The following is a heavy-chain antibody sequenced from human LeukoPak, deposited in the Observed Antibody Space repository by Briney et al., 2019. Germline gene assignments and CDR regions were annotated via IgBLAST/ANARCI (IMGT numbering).Heavy chain of an antibody. CDR2: IKQDGRDK. V-gene: IGHV3-7*01. Sequence: GGSLRLSCAASGFTFSSSWMSWVRQAPGKGLEWVAHIKQDGRDKYYVDSVKGRFTISRDNAKNSLYLQLNSLRVEDMAMYYCARHSSGSYYTYWGQGTLVTVSS. CDR3: ARHSSGSYYTY. J-gene: IGHJ4*02. CDR1: GFTFSSSW. D-gene: IGHD3-10*01.